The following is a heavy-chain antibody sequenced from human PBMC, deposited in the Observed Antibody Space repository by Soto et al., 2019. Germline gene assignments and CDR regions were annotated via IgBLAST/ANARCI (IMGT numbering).Heavy chain of an antibody. CDR3: AKGHSSSPSPQYYYYGMDV. J-gene: IGHJ6*02. Sequence: PGGSLRLSCAASGLTFSSFAMSWVRQAPGKGLEWASGISGSGGSTYHADSVKGRFIISRDNSKNVSYLQMNSVRAEDTAVYYCAKGHSSSPSPQYYYYGMDVWGQGTTVTVSS. V-gene: IGHV3-23*01. D-gene: IGHD6-13*01. CDR1: GLTFSSFA. CDR2: ISGSGGST.